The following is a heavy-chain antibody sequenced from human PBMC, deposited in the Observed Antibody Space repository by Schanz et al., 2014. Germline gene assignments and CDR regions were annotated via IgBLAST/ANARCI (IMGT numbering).Heavy chain of an antibody. CDR2: IKQDGSAK. CDR3: VAAQSDYGEFELDY. CDR1: GFSFNNYG. D-gene: IGHD4-17*01. Sequence: VELVESGGGVVQPGRSLRLSCAASGFSFNNYGLNWVRQAPGKGLEWVANIKQDGSAKNYVDSVKGRFIISRDNSKNTLFLQMDSLRGDDAALYYCVAAQSDYGEFELDYWGQGTLVSVSS. J-gene: IGHJ4*02. V-gene: IGHV3-7*01.